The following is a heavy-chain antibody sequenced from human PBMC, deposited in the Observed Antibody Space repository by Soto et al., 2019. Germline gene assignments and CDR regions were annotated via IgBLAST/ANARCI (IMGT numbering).Heavy chain of an antibody. Sequence: SETLSLTCAVYGGSFSGYYWSWIRQPPGKGLEWIGEINHSGSTNYNPSLKSRVTISVDTSKNQFSLKLSSVTAADTAVYYCARGVAGMSLYYGMDVWGQGTTVTVSS. CDR3: ARGVAGMSLYYGMDV. J-gene: IGHJ6*01. D-gene: IGHD2-15*01. V-gene: IGHV4-34*01. CDR1: GGSFSGYY. CDR2: INHSGST.